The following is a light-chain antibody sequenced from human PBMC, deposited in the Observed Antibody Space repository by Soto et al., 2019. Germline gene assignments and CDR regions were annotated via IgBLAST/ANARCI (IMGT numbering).Light chain of an antibody. J-gene: IGKJ1*01. CDR2: GAS. CDR1: QSVSSSY. V-gene: IGKV3-20*01. CDR3: HQYGGAGT. Sequence: EVVLTESPGTLSLSPGERATLSCRASQSVSSSYLAWHQQKPGQAPRLLIYGASSRATGIPLRFSGSGSGTDFTLTISRLEPEDFAVYYCHQYGGAGTFGQGTKVDIK.